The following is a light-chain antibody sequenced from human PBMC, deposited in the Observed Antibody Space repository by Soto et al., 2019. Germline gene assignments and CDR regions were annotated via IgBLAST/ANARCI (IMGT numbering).Light chain of an antibody. J-gene: IGKJ4*01. V-gene: IGKV1-17*03. CDR3: QQYRSYPLT. Sequence: DIQMTQSPSAMSASVGDRVTITCRASQAIDNYLAWFQQKPGKVPQLLIFAASSLQSGVPSRFSGSGSATEFTLTISSLQPEDFATYYCQQYRSYPLTFGEGTKVDIK. CDR1: QAIDNY. CDR2: AAS.